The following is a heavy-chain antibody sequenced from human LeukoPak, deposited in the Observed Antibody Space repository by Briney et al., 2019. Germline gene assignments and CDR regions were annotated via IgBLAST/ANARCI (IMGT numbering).Heavy chain of an antibody. D-gene: IGHD3/OR15-3a*01. CDR2: IYYSGST. J-gene: IGHJ5*02. CDR3: AREGTVGLAP. V-gene: IGHV4-59*01. Sequence: PSETLSLTCTVSGGSISSYYWSWIRHPPGKGLEWIGYIYYSGSTNYNPSLKSRVTISVDTSKNQFSLKLSSVTAADTAVYYCAREGTVGLAPWGQGTLVTVSS. CDR1: GGSISSYY.